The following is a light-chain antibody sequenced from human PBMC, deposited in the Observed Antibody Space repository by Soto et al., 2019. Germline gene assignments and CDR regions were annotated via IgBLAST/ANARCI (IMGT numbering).Light chain of an antibody. Sequence: QPASVSGSPGQSITISCTGTSSDVGGYNHVSWYQQHPGKAPKLIIYEVNNRPSGVSNRFSGSKSGNTASLTISGLQPEDEADYFCSSYSSSTTLVFGAGTKVTVL. CDR3: SSYSSSTTLV. CDR2: EVN. J-gene: IGLJ1*01. CDR1: SSDVGGYNH. V-gene: IGLV2-14*01.